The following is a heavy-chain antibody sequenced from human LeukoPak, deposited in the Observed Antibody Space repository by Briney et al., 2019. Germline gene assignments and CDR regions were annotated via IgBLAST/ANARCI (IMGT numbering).Heavy chain of an antibody. CDR1: GFTFSSYS. CDR2: IASSSSYI. Sequence: GGSLRLSCAASGFTFSSYSMNWVRQAPGKGLEWVSSIASSSSYIYYADSVKGRFTISRDNARNSLSLQMNSLRAEDTAVYYCARYRFVVGATDSFDIWGQGTMVTVSS. J-gene: IGHJ3*02. CDR3: ARYRFVVGATDSFDI. V-gene: IGHV3-21*01. D-gene: IGHD1-26*01.